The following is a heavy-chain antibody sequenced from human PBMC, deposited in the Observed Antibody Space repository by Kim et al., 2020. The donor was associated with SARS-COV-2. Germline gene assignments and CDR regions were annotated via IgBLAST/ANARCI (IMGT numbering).Heavy chain of an antibody. D-gene: IGHD6-19*01. Sequence: ASVKVSCKASGYTFTGYYMHWVRQAPGQGLEWMGRINPNSGGTNYAQKFQGRVTMTRDTSISTAYMELSRLRSDDTVVYYCARGRAVAGTGDWFDPWGQGTLVTVSS. CDR1: GYTFTGYY. V-gene: IGHV1-2*05. CDR3: ARGRAVAGTGDWFDP. J-gene: IGHJ5*02. CDR2: INPNSGGT.